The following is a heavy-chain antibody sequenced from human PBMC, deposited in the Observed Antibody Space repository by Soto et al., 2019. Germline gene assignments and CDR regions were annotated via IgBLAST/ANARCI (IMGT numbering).Heavy chain of an antibody. CDR2: ISAHNGNT. V-gene: IGHV1-18*01. CDR3: ARGRYGDY. D-gene: IGHD4-17*01. J-gene: IGHJ4*02. CDR1: GYIFTSYG. Sequence: QAHLVQSGPEVKKPGASVKVSCKGSGYIFTSYGIAWVRQAPGQGLEWMGWISAHNGNTEYAQKFQGRVTVTRDTPTSTAYLELRSLRSDDTALYYCARGRYGDYWGQGAWSPSPQ.